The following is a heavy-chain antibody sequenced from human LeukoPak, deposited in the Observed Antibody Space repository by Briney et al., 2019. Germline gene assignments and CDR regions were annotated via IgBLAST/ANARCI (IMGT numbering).Heavy chain of an antibody. CDR1: GFTFSSYW. CDR3: ARDAAPGDPLDC. J-gene: IGHJ4*02. CDR2: ITSEGSST. V-gene: IGHV3-74*01. Sequence: GGSLRLSCAASGFTFSSYWMHWVRQAPGKGLVWVSRITSEGSSTSYADSVKGRFTISRDNAKNTLYLQMNSLRAEDTAVYYCARDAAPGDPLDCWGQGTLVSVSS. D-gene: IGHD2-21*02.